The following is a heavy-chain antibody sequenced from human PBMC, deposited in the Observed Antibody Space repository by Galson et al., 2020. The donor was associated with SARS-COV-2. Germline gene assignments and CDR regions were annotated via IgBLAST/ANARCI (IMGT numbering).Heavy chain of an antibody. CDR3: ARITPIAAHDY. Sequence: SGPTLVKPTQTLTLTCTFSGFSLSTSGMCVSWIRQPPGKALEWLARIDWDDDKYYSTSLKTRPTISKDTSKNQVVLTMTNMDPVDTATHYCARITPIAAHDYWGQVTLVTVSS. CDR1: GFSLSTSGMC. D-gene: IGHD6-13*01. V-gene: IGHV2-70*11. J-gene: IGHJ4*02. CDR2: IDWDDDK.